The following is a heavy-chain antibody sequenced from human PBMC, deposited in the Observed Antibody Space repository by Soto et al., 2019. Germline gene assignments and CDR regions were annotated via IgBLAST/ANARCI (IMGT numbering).Heavy chain of an antibody. V-gene: IGHV5-51*01. CDR1: DTTHW. CDR3: ARLVNYYFGMNV. CDR2: IYPGDSDT. Sequence: GESLKISCKASDTTHWIGWVRQKPGKGLEWMGIIYPGDSDTKYSPSFQGQVTISVDKSISTAYLHWSSLKASDTATYYCARLVNYYFGMNVWGLGTTVTVSS. J-gene: IGHJ6*02.